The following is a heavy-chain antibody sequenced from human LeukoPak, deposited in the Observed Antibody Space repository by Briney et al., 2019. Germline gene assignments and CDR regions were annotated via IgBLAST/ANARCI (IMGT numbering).Heavy chain of an antibody. D-gene: IGHD6-6*01. Sequence: SETLSLTCTVSGGSISSYYWSWIRQPAGKGLEWIGRIYTSGSTNYNPSLKSRVTITVDMSKNQFSLKLSSVTAADTAVYYCARDRKLERIAARPDLVILSYYYYYMDVWGKGTTVTVSS. CDR3: ARDRKLERIAARPDLVILSYYYYYMDV. CDR1: GGSISSYY. J-gene: IGHJ6*03. CDR2: IYTSGST. V-gene: IGHV4-4*07.